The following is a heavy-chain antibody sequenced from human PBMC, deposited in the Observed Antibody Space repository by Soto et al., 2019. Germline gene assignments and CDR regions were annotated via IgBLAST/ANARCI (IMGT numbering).Heavy chain of an antibody. J-gene: IGHJ5*02. CDR3: ARAGYCSSTSCSYNWFDP. D-gene: IGHD2-2*03. CDR2: INHSGST. CDR1: GGSFSGYY. Sequence: SETLSLTCAVYGGSFSGYYWSWIRQPPGKGLEWIGEINHSGSTNYNPSLKSRVTISVDTSKNQFSLKLSSVTAADTAVYYCARAGYCSSTSCSYNWFDPWGQGTLVT. V-gene: IGHV4-34*01.